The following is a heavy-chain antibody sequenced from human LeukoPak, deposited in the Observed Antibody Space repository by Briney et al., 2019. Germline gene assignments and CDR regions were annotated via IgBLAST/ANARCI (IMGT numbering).Heavy chain of an antibody. D-gene: IGHD3-22*01. CDR1: GFTLSSYA. J-gene: IGHJ4*02. CDR3: AKSRAYYYDSSGYYYYFDY. V-gene: IGHV3-23*01. CDR2: ISGSGGST. Sequence: GGSLRLSCAASGFTLSSYAMSWVRQAPGKGLEWVPAISGSGGSTYYADSVKGRFTISRDNSKSTLYLQMNSLRAEDTAVYYCAKSRAYYYDSSGYYYYFDYWGQGTLVAVSS.